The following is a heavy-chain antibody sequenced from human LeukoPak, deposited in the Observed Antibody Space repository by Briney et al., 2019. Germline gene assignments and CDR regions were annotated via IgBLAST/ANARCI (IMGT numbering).Heavy chain of an antibody. J-gene: IGHJ4*02. CDR3: ARGSRLAYYYDSSGHNLDY. D-gene: IGHD3-22*01. CDR2: IFYSGST. Sequence: SETLSLTCTVSGGSISSYYWSWIRQPPGKGLEWIGQIFYSGSTNYNPSLKSRVTISVDTSKNQFSLNLSSVTAADTAVYYCARGSRLAYYYDSSGHNLDYWGQGTLVTVSS. V-gene: IGHV4-59*12. CDR1: GGSISSYY.